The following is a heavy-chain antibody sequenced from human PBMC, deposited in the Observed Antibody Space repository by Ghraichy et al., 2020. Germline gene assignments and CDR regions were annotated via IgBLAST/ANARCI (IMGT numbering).Heavy chain of an antibody. J-gene: IGHJ6*02. V-gene: IGHV3-66*01. CDR2: IYSGGST. CDR1: GFTVSSNY. CDR3: ARDLTAAGAYYYYGMDV. Sequence: GGSLRLSCAASGFTVSSNYMSWVRQAPGKGLEWVSVIYSGGSTDYADSVKGRFTISRDNSKNTLYLQMNSLRAEDTAVYYCARDLTAAGAYYYYGMDVWGQGTTVTVSS. D-gene: IGHD6-13*01.